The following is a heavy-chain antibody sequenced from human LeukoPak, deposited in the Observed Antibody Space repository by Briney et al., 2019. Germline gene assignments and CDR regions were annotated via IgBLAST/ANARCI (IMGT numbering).Heavy chain of an antibody. V-gene: IGHV3-21*01. Sequence: GGSLRLSCAASGFTFSSYTMNWVRQAPGKGLEWVSSISSNGYYIYYADSLRGRFTISGDNAKNSLYLQVNSLRAEDTAVYYCAREAGYYHSSNRDAFDIWGQGTMVTVSS. D-gene: IGHD3-22*01. CDR2: ISSNGYYI. J-gene: IGHJ3*02. CDR1: GFTFSSYT. CDR3: AREAGYYHSSNRDAFDI.